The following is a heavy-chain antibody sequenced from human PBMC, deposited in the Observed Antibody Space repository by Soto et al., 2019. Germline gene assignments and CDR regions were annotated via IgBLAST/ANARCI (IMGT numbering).Heavy chain of an antibody. Sequence: PGGSLRLSCAASGFTFSSYSMNWVRQAPGKGLEWVSYISSSSSTIYYVDSVKGRFTISRDNAKNSLYLQMNSLRDEDTAVYYCARAEWPDGYNSYWGQGTLVTVSS. V-gene: IGHV3-48*02. J-gene: IGHJ4*02. CDR3: ARAEWPDGYNSY. D-gene: IGHD5-12*01. CDR1: GFTFSSYS. CDR2: ISSSSSTI.